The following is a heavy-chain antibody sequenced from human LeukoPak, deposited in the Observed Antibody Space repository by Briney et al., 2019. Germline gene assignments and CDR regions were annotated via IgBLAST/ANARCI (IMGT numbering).Heavy chain of an antibody. CDR2: ISWNSGSI. CDR1: GFTFDDYA. D-gene: IGHD6-19*01. V-gene: IGHV3-9*01. CDR3: ARGVRGSRGWYYYYGMDV. J-gene: IGHJ6*02. Sequence: SGGSLRLSCAASGFTFDDYAMHWVRQAPGKGLEWVSGISWNSGSIGYVDSVKGRFTISRDNAKNSLYLQMNSLRAEDTAVYYCARGVRGSRGWYYYYGMDVWGQGTTVTVSS.